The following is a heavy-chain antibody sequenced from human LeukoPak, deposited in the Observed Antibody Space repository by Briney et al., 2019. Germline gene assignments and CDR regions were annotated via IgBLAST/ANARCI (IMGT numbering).Heavy chain of an antibody. CDR3: ARVRGGYGLDY. V-gene: IGHV3-48*01. CDR1: GFTFSSYS. CDR2: ISSSSSTI. J-gene: IGHJ4*02. Sequence: GGSLRLSCAASGFTFSSYSMNWVRQAPGKGLEWVSYISSSSSTIYYADSVKGRFTISRDNAKNSLYLQMNSLRAEDTAVYYCARVRGGYGLDYWGREPWSPSPQ. D-gene: IGHD3-22*01.